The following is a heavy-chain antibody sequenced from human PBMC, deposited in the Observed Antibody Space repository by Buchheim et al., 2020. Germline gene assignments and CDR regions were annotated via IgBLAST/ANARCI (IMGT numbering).Heavy chain of an antibody. CDR1: GFSFSDCY. CDR2: ISSGTNM. CDR3: ARLRRTSWHYFDH. D-gene: IGHD6-13*01. V-gene: IGHV3-11*01. J-gene: IGHJ4*02. Sequence: QVQLEESGGGLVKPGGSLRLSCAASGFSFSDCYMSWVRQAPGKGLEWISYISSGTNMYYADSVKGRFIISRDNAKNSLYLQMNSLRVEDTAVYYCARLRRTSWHYFDHWGQGTL.